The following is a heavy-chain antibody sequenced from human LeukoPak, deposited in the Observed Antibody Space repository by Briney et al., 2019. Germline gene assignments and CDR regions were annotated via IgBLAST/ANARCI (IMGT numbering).Heavy chain of an antibody. CDR3: ARFSRYCSSTSCYLYGMDV. D-gene: IGHD2-2*01. J-gene: IGHJ6*02. CDR2: MDPNSGNT. Sequence: ASVKVSCKAPGYTFTSYDINWVRQATGQGLEWMGWMDPNSGNTGYAQKFQGRVTMTRTTSRSTAYMELSSLRSEDTALYYCARFSRYCSSTSCYLYGMDVWGQGTTVTVSS. V-gene: IGHV1-8*01. CDR1: GYTFTSYD.